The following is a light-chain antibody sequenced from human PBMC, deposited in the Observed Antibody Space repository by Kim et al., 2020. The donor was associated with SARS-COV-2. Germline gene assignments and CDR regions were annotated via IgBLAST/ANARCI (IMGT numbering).Light chain of an antibody. CDR3: QQYGSTPLT. Sequence: SRGERATHSCRASQSISGSNLAWYQQKPGQPPRLLMYDASSRATGIPDRFSGSGSGTDFTLTISGLEPEDFAVYYCQQYGSTPLTFGGGTKVDIK. V-gene: IGKV3-20*01. J-gene: IGKJ4*01. CDR1: QSISGSN. CDR2: DAS.